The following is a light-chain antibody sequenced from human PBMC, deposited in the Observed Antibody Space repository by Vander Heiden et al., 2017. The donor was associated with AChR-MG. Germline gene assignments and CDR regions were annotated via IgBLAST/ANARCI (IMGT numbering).Light chain of an antibody. CDR1: STNIGAGYD. CDR2: GNS. V-gene: IGLV1-40*01. CDR3: QSYDSSLSGSRV. Sequence: QSVLTHPPSVPGPPGQRVTISCTGSSTNIGAGYDVHWYQQLPGTAPKLLIDGNSNRPSGVPDRFSGAKSGTSAALAITGLQAEDEADDYCQSYDSSLSGSRVFGGGTKLTVL. J-gene: IGLJ2*01.